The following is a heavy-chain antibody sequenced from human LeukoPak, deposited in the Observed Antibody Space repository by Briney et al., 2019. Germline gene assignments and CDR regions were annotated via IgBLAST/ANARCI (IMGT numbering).Heavy chain of an antibody. CDR3: ARDPYGDYPDY. CDR1: GGSISGYY. D-gene: IGHD4-17*01. CDR2: IYYSGST. V-gene: IGHV4-59*01. J-gene: IGHJ4*02. Sequence: KPSETLSLTCTVSGGSISGYYWSWIRQPPGKGLEWIGYIYYSGSTNYNPSLKSRVTISVDTSKNQFSLKLSSVTAADTAVYYCARDPYGDYPDYWGQGTLVTVSS.